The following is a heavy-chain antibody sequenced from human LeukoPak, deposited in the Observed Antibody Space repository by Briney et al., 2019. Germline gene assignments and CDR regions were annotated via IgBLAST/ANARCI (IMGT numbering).Heavy chain of an antibody. V-gene: IGHV1-69*04. J-gene: IGHJ4*02. Sequence: SVKVSCKASGYTFTSYGISWVRQAPGQGLEWVGRIIPILGIPKYAQKFQGRVTITADKSTSTAYLELSSLRSEDTAVYYCTRDSGDSSGYFDYWGQGTLVTVSS. CDR1: GYTFTSYG. CDR3: TRDSGDSSGYFDY. D-gene: IGHD3-22*01. CDR2: IIPILGIP.